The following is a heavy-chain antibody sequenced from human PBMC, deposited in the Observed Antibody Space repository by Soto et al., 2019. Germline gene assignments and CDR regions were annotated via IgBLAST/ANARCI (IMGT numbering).Heavy chain of an antibody. D-gene: IGHD2-2*01. V-gene: IGHV1-8*01. J-gene: IGHJ5*02. CDR2: MNPNSGNT. Sequence: ASVKVSCKASGYTFTSYDINWVRQATGQGLEWIGWMNPNSGNTGNAQKFQGRVTMTRNTSISTAYMELSSLRSEYTAVYYFARSSEYQLLWGGFDPWGQGTLVTVSS. CDR1: GYTFTSYD. CDR3: ARSSEYQLLWGGFDP.